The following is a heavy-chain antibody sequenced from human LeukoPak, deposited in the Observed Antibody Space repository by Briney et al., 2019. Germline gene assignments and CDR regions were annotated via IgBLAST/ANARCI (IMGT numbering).Heavy chain of an antibody. D-gene: IGHD4-11*01. CDR3: AREDSSNYYFDY. V-gene: IGHV3-30*03. Sequence: GRSLRLSCAASGFTFSSYGMPWVRQAPGKGLEWVAVISYDGSNKYYADSVKGRFTISRDNSKNTLYLQMSSLRAEDTAVYYCAREDSSNYYFDYWGQGTLVTVSS. CDR2: ISYDGSNK. J-gene: IGHJ4*02. CDR1: GFTFSSYG.